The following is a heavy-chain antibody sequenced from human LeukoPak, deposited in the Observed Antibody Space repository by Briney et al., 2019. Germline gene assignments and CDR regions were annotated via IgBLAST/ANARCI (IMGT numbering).Heavy chain of an antibody. V-gene: IGHV1-46*01. D-gene: IGHD3-22*01. J-gene: IGHJ4*02. CDR3: ARAGNYYDSSGGFDY. CDR1: GYTFTSYH. CDR2: VNPSGGTT. Sequence: ASVKVSCKASGYTFTSYHMHWVRQAPGQGLEWMGIVNPSGGTTNYAQKFRGRVTMTRDMSTSTAYMELSSLRSEDTAVYYCARAGNYYDSSGGFDYWGQGTLVTVSS.